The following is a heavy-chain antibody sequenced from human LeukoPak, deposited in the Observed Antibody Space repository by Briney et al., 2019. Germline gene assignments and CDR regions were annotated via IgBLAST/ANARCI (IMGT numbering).Heavy chain of an antibody. CDR2: IYHSGST. Sequence: SQTLSLTRTVPGGSISSGGYYWSWIRQPPGKGLEWIGYIYHSGSTYYNPSLKSRVTISVDRSKNQFSLKLSSVTAADTAVYYCARRAHSGRKTYDILTGFNWFDPWGQGTLVTVSS. V-gene: IGHV4-30-2*01. CDR3: ARRAHSGRKTYDILTGFNWFDP. CDR1: GGSISSGGYY. J-gene: IGHJ5*02. D-gene: IGHD3-9*01.